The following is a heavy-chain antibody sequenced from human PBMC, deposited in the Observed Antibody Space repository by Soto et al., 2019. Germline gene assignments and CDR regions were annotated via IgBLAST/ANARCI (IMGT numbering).Heavy chain of an antibody. D-gene: IGHD3-3*01. CDR1: GVTLGNVG. J-gene: IGHJ6*02. CDR2: IKSKVYGGTT. CDR3: TSTIFGVVIPGGYYYGMDV. V-gene: IGHV3-49*04. Sequence: PGGSLRLSCAVSGVTLGNVGVNWVRQAPGKGPEWVGRIKSKVYGGTTEYAASVKGRFTISRDDSISIAYLQMNSLKTEDTAVYYCTSTIFGVVIPGGYYYGMDVWGQGTTVTVSS.